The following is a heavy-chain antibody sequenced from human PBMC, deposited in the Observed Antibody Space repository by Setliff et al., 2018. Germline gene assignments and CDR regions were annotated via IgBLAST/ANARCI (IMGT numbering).Heavy chain of an antibody. Sequence: ETLSLTCAVYGGSLKNYRWGWIRQTPGKGLEWVANIKEDGSEKYYVDSVKGRFTISRDNAKNSLFLEMNSLTVDDTALYYCVRDISSASGILDFWGQGTLVTVSS. CDR1: GGSLKNYR. J-gene: IGHJ4*02. V-gene: IGHV3-7*03. CDR3: VRDISSASGILDF. D-gene: IGHD3-3*01. CDR2: IKEDGSEK.